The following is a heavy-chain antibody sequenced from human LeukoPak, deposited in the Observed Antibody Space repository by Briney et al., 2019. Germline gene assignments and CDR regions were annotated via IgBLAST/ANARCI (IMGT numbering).Heavy chain of an antibody. D-gene: IGHD5-18*01. CDR1: GFTFSSYG. V-gene: IGHV3-23*01. CDR3: ARWSGYSYGNFYYYYMDV. J-gene: IGHJ6*03. Sequence: GGSLRLSCAASGFTFSSYGMHWVRQAPGKGLEWVSAISGSGGNTYYADSVKGRFTISRDNSKNTLYLQMNSLRAEDTAVYYCARWSGYSYGNFYYYYMDVWGKGTTVTISS. CDR2: ISGSGGNT.